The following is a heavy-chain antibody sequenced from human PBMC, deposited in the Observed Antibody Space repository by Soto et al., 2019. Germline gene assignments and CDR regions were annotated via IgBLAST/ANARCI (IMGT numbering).Heavy chain of an antibody. Sequence: QVQLVESGGGVVQPGRSLRLSCAASGFTFSSYAMHWVRQAPGKGLEWVAVISYDGSNKYYADSVKGRFTISRDNSKNTLYLQMNSLRAEDTAVYYCARDWGTVTSYWYFDFWGRGTLVTVSS. J-gene: IGHJ2*01. D-gene: IGHD4-4*01. CDR1: GFTFSSYA. CDR3: ARDWGTVTSYWYFDF. CDR2: ISYDGSNK. V-gene: IGHV3-30-3*01.